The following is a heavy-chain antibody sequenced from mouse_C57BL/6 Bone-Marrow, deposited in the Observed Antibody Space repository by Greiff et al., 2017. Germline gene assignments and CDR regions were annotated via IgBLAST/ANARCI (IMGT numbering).Heavy chain of an antibody. CDR3: ARWGTVVATDAMDY. D-gene: IGHD1-1*01. CDR2: INPNNGGT. V-gene: IGHV1-18*01. J-gene: IGHJ4*01. CDR1: GYTFTTYP. Sequence: VQLQQSGAELVKPGASVKMSCKASGYTFTTYPIEWMKQSHGKSLEWIGDINPNNGGTSYNQKFKGKATLTVDKSSSTAYMELRSLTSEDSAVYYCARWGTVVATDAMDYWGQGTSVTVSS.